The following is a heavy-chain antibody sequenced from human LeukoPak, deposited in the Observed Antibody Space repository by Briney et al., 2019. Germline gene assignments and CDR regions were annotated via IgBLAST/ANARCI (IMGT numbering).Heavy chain of an antibody. CDR3: ARGGLYHYSGTSGDY. J-gene: IGHJ4*02. CDR1: GFTFSSYG. D-gene: IGHD1-26*01. CDR2: ISYDGSNK. Sequence: GGSLRLSCAASGFTFSSYGMHWVRQAPGKGLEWVAVISYDGSNKYYADSVKGRFTISRDNSKNTLYLQMNSLRAEDTAVYYCARGGLYHYSGTSGDYWGQGTLVTVSS. V-gene: IGHV3-30*03.